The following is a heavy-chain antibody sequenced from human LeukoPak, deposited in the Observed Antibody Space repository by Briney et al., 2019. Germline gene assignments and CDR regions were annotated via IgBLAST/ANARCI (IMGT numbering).Heavy chain of an antibody. V-gene: IGHV3-23*01. D-gene: IGHD3-3*01. Sequence: GGSLRLSCAASGFTFSSYAMSWVRQAPGKGLEWVSAISGSGGSTYYADSVKGRFTISRDNSKNTLYLQMNSLRAEDTAVYYCARAYDSWSGYYDYWGRGTLVTVSS. CDR1: GFTFSSYA. CDR3: ARAYDSWSGYYDY. J-gene: IGHJ4*02. CDR2: ISGSGGST.